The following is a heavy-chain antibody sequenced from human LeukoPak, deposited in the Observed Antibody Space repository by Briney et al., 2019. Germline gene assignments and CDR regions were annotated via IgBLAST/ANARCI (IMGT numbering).Heavy chain of an antibody. CDR1: GGSISSYY. Sequence: PSETLSLTCTVSGGSISSYYWSWIRQPPGKGLEWIGYIYYSGSTNYNPSLKSRVTISVDTSKNQFSLKLSSVTAADTAVYYCARTYYYGSGSYYNRRDYYYYYMDVWGKGTTVTISS. D-gene: IGHD3-10*01. V-gene: IGHV4-59*01. J-gene: IGHJ6*03. CDR3: ARTYYYGSGSYYNRRDYYYYYMDV. CDR2: IYYSGST.